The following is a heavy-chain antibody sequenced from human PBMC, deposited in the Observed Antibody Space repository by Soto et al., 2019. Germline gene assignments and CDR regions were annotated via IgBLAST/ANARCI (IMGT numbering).Heavy chain of an antibody. CDR3: ATSPRTTLTTFVY. Sequence: SVKVSCKASGGTFSSYAISWVRQAPGQGLEWMGGIIPIFVTANYAQKFKGRVTITADESTSTAYMEMSSLRSEDTAVYYCATSPRTTLTTFVYWGQGTLVTVSS. J-gene: IGHJ4*02. CDR1: GGTFSSYA. V-gene: IGHV1-69*13. D-gene: IGHD4-17*01. CDR2: IIPIFVTA.